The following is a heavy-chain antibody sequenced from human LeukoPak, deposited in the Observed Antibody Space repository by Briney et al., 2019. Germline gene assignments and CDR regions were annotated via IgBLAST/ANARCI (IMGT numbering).Heavy chain of an antibody. V-gene: IGHV3-53*01. D-gene: IGHD2-21*02. CDR2: IYSGDST. CDR3: AREVATGFSCFDY. Sequence: HGGSLRLSCAASGFIFSSYGMNWVRQAPGKGLEWVSLIYSGDSTYYADSVKGRFIISRDNSKNTLYLQMNSLRAEDTAVYYCAREVATGFSCFDYWGQGTLVTVSS. CDR1: GFIFSSYG. J-gene: IGHJ4*01.